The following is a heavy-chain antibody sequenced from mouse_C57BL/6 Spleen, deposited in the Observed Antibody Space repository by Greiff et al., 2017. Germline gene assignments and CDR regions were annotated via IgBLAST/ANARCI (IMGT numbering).Heavy chain of an antibody. V-gene: IGHV5-6*02. Sequence: DVMLVESGGDLVKPGGSLKLSCAASGFTFSSYGMSWVRQTPDKRLEWVATISSGGSYTYYPDSVKGRFTISRDNAKNTLYLQMSSLKSEDTAMYYCARRGGYYDYDPYYFDYWGQGTTLTVSS. CDR2: ISSGGSYT. J-gene: IGHJ2*01. CDR3: ARRGGYYDYDPYYFDY. CDR1: GFTFSSYG. D-gene: IGHD2-4*01.